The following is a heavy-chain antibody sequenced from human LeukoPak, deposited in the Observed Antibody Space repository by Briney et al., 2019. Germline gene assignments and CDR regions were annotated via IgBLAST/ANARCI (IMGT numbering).Heavy chain of an antibody. J-gene: IGHJ3*02. Sequence: HPGGSLRLSCAASGFTFSSYAMSWVRQAPGKGLEWVSAISGSGGSTYYADSVKGRFTISRDNPKNTLYLQMNSLRAEDTAVYYCATIRQWELLAFDTWGQGTMVTVSS. V-gene: IGHV3-23*01. CDR2: ISGSGGST. D-gene: IGHD1-26*01. CDR3: ATIRQWELLAFDT. CDR1: GFTFSSYA.